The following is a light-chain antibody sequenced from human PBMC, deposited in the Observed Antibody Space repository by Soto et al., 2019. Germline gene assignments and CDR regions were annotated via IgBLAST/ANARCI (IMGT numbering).Light chain of an antibody. Sequence: SYVLTQQPSVSVAPGQTATITCGGDNIGSKIVHWYQHNPGQAPVLVVHDDDDRPSGIPERFSGSNSGQTATLTISRVEAGDEADYYCQVWVGPRERIFGGGTKLTVL. CDR3: QVWVGPRERI. CDR1: NIGSKI. J-gene: IGLJ2*01. V-gene: IGLV3-21*02. CDR2: DDD.